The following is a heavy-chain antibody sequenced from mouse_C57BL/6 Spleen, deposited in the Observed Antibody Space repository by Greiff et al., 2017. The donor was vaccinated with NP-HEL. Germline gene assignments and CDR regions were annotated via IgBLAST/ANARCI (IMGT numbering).Heavy chain of an antibody. CDR3: ARGDSKRVDFGY. V-gene: IGHV1-59*01. CDR2: IDPSDSST. Sequence: QVQLQQPGAELVRPGTSVKLSCKASGYTFTSYWMHWVKQRPGQGLEWIGVIDPSDSSTNYNQKFKGKATLTVDTSSSTAYMQLSSLTSEDSAVYYGARGDSKRVDFGYWGKGTTLTVSS. D-gene: IGHD2-5*01. CDR1: GYTFTSYW. J-gene: IGHJ2*01.